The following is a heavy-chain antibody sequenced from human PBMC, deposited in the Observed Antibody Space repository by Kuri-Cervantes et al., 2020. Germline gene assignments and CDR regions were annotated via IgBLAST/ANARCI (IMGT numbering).Heavy chain of an antibody. V-gene: IGHV1-58*02. CDR3: AEDPPSWGSGWYFGFA. D-gene: IGHD6-19*01. CDR1: GFTFTSSA. J-gene: IGHJ5*02. CDR2: IVVGSGNT. Sequence: SVKVSCKASGFTFTSSAMQWVRQARGQRLEWIGWIVVGSGNTNYAQKFQERVTITRDMSTSTAYMELSSLRSEDTAVYYCAEDPPSWGSGWYFGFAWGQGTLVTVSS.